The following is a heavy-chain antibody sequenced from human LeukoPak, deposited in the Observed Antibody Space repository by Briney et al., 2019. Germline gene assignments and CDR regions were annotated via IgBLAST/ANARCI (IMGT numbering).Heavy chain of an antibody. CDR2: FDPEDGEP. CDR1: GYTLFELP. D-gene: IGHD3-16*01. J-gene: IGHJ5*02. Sequence: GASVKVSCKVSGYTLFELPIHWVRQVPGKGLEWMGSFDPEDGEPIYAQNFQGRVTITEDRSADTAYMDLRSLRPEDTAVYFCVTDPHLPSWGWGEYDPWGQGTLVTVSS. CDR3: VTDPHLPSWGWGEYDP. V-gene: IGHV1-24*01.